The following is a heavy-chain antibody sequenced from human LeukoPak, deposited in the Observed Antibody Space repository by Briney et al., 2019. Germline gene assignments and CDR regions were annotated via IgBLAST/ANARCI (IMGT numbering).Heavy chain of an antibody. CDR2: IYTSGST. Sequence: SQTLSLTCTVSGGSISSGSYYWSWIRQPAGKGLEWIGRIYTSGSTNYNPSLKSRVTISVDTSKNQFSLKLSSVTAADTAVYYCARSVDTAMVKDYWGQGTLVTVSS. CDR1: GGSISSGSYY. V-gene: IGHV4-61*02. CDR3: ARSVDTAMVKDY. D-gene: IGHD5-18*01. J-gene: IGHJ4*02.